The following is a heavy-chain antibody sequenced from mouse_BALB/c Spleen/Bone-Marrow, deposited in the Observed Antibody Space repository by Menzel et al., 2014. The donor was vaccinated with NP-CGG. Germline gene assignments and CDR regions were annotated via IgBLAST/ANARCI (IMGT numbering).Heavy chain of an antibody. CDR2: IDPANGNT. CDR3: ARGYYDYVYAMDY. Sequence: EVQLQQSGAELVKPGASVKLSCTASGFNIKDTYMHWVKQRPEQGLEWIGRIDPANGNTKYDPKSQGKATITADTSSNTAYLQLSSLTSEDTAVYYCARGYYDYVYAMDYWGQGTSVTVSS. J-gene: IGHJ4*01. CDR1: GFNIKDTY. D-gene: IGHD2-4*01. V-gene: IGHV14-3*02.